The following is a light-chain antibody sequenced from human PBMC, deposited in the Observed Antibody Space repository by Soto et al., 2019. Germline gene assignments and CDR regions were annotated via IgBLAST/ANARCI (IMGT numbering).Light chain of an antibody. J-gene: IGLJ3*02. CDR3: CSYAGSSSWV. CDR2: EGI. CDR1: SSDVGSYNL. Sequence: QSALTQPASVSGSPGQSITIYCTGASSDVGSYNLVSWYQLHPGKAPKLVIYEGIKRPSGVSNRFSGSKSGNTASLTISGLQAEDEADYFCCSYAGSSSWVFGGGTKLTVL. V-gene: IGLV2-23*01.